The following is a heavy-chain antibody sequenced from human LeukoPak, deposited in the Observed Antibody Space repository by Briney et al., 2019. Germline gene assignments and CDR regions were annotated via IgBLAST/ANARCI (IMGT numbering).Heavy chain of an antibody. CDR1: GITFSDYY. D-gene: IGHD4-23*01. J-gene: IGHJ4*02. CDR3: ARGRPHGNDY. V-gene: IGHV3-11*04. Sequence: PGGSLRLSCAASGITFSDYYMSWIRQAPGKGLEWVSGISDSGSTTYYADSVKSRFTISRDNAKNTLYLQMNSLRVEDTAVYYCARGRPHGNDYWGQGTLVTVSS. CDR2: ISDSGSTT.